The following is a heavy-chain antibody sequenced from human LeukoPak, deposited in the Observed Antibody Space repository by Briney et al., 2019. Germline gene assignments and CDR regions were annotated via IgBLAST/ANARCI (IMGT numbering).Heavy chain of an antibody. D-gene: IGHD5-18*01. CDR2: IYYSGST. J-gene: IGHJ4*02. CDR3: ARGSAMASGVFDY. Sequence: KPSETLSLTCTVSGGSISSSSYYWGWIRQPPGKGLEWIGSIYYSGSTYYNPSLKSRVTISVDTSKNQFSLKLSSVTAADTAVYYCARGSAMASGVFDYWGQGTLVTVSS. V-gene: IGHV4-39*07. CDR1: GGSISSSSYY.